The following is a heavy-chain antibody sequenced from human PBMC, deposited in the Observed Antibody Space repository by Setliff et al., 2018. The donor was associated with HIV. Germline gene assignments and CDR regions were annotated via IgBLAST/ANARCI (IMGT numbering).Heavy chain of an antibody. CDR2: INHSGST. CDR1: GGSFTTYY. D-gene: IGHD3-10*01. J-gene: IGHJ5*02. Sequence: TSETLSLTCGVYGGSFTTYYWTWIRQPPGKGLEWLGEINHSGSTNYNSSLKSRVTISVDTSMNQFSLKLSSVTAADTAVYYCARHGSNWFDPWGQGTQVTVSS. CDR3: ARHGSNWFDP. V-gene: IGHV4-34*01.